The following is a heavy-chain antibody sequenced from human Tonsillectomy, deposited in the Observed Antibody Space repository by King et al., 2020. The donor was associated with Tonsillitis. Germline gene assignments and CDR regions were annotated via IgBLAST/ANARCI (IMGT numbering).Heavy chain of an antibody. CDR3: ARDFIDRWYFDL. J-gene: IGHJ2*01. D-gene: IGHD3-16*02. Sequence: QLQESGPGLVRPSETLSLTCTVSGGSISNYYWSWIRQPPGKGLESIGYVYNSGSSYYNPSLKSRVTMSVDTSKNQISLKLSSVTAADTAVYFCARDFIDRWYFDLWGRGTLVTVSS. CDR1: GGSISNYY. V-gene: IGHV4-59*01. CDR2: VYNSGSS.